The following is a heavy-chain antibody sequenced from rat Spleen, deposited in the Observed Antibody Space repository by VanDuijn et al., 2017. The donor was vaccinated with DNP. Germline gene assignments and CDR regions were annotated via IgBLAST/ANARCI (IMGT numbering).Heavy chain of an antibody. CDR3: ARRSGYGNWFPY. J-gene: IGHJ3*01. V-gene: IGHV1-57*01. D-gene: IGHD4-3*01. Sequence: QVQLQQSGAELAKPGSSVKISCKASGYTFTSYAMHWIKQTTGQALEWTGYIAPGSGGTKYNEKFKGRATLTVDKSSSTAYMQLSSLTPVDTAVYYCARRSGYGNWFPYWGQGTLVTVSS. CDR1: GYTFTSYA. CDR2: IAPGSGGT.